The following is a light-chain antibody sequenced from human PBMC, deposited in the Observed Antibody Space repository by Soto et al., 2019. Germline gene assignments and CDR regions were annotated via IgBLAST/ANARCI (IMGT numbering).Light chain of an antibody. J-gene: IGLJ1*01. V-gene: IGLV2-14*03. Sequence: SVLTQPASVSGSPGQSITISCPGTSSDVGAYNFVSWHQQHPGKAPKLMIYNVYDRPSGISYRFSGSKSGNTASLTISGLQGEDEADYYCSAYTVSRTYVFGTGTKVTVL. CDR3: SAYTVSRTYV. CDR2: NVY. CDR1: SSDVGAYNF.